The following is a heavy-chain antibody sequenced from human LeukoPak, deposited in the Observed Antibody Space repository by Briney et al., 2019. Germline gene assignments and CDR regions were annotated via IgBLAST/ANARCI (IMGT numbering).Heavy chain of an antibody. CDR3: ARLDESEGDY. CDR2: IKQDGSEK. CDR1: GFTFSSYW. Sequence: PGGSLRLSCGASGFTFSSYWMSWVRQAPGKGLEWVANIKQDGSEKYYVDSVKGRFTISRDNAKNSLYLQMSSLSAEDTAVYYCARLDESEGDYWGQGTLVTVSS. J-gene: IGHJ4*02. V-gene: IGHV3-7*01.